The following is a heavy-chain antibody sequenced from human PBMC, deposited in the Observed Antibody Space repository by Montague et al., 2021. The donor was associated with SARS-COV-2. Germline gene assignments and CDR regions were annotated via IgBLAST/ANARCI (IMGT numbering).Heavy chain of an antibody. Sequence: SLRLSCAASGFTFSSYGMHWVRQAPGRGLEWVAVIWYDGSNKYYADSVKGRFTISRDNSKNTLYLQMNSLRAEDTAVYYCAKEGIVALDYWGQGTLVTVSS. D-gene: IGHD1-26*01. V-gene: IGHV3-33*06. CDR3: AKEGIVALDY. CDR2: IWYDGSNK. CDR1: GFTFSSYG. J-gene: IGHJ4*02.